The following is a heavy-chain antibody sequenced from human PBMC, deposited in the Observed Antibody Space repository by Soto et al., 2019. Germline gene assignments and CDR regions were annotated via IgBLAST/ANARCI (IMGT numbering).Heavy chain of an antibody. CDR2: IIPILGIA. D-gene: IGHD4-17*01. V-gene: IGHV1-69*02. J-gene: IGHJ4*02. CDR3: ARAPSDSYGNYVDY. CDR1: GGTFSSYT. Sequence: QVQLVQSGAEVQKPGSSVKVSCKASGGTFSSYTISWVRQAPGRGLEWMGRIIPILGIANYAQKFQGRVTITADKSTSTAYMELSSLRSEDTAVYYCARAPSDSYGNYVDYWGQGTLVTVSS.